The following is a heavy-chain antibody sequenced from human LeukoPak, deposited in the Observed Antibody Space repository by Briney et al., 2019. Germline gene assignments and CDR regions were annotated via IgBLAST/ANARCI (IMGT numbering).Heavy chain of an antibody. CDR2: IHSGGET. CDR1: GFSVSNNY. D-gene: IGHD3-22*01. CDR3: GRAGVYSASSGYGPDY. V-gene: IGHV3-53*01. Sequence: PGGSLRLSCAASGFSVSNNYMTWVRQAPGKGLEWVSVIHSGGETYYTDSVKGRFTISRDNSKNTLYLQMNSLRAEDTAVYYCGRAGVYSASSGYGPDYWGQGTLVTVSS. J-gene: IGHJ4*02.